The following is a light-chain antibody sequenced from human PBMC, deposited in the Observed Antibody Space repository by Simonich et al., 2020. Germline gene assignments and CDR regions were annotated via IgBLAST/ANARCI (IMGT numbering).Light chain of an antibody. J-gene: IGLJ2*01. Sequence: QSALTQPPSASGSPGQSVTISCTGTSSDAGGYNYVSWYHQHQGNAPKLMIYEVSKRPAGVPDLFSGSKSGNTASLTVSGLQAEDEADYYCSSYAGSNNLVFGGGTKLTVL. V-gene: IGLV2-8*01. CDR1: SSDAGGYNY. CDR3: SSYAGSNNLV. CDR2: EVS.